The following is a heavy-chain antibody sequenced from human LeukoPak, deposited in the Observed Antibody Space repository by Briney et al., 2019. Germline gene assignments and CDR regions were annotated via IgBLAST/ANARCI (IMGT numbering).Heavy chain of an antibody. CDR1: GFTFSSYA. D-gene: IGHD2-2*01. CDR3: AEGGRFVVPAAHFDY. Sequence: GGSLRLSCAASGFTFSSYAMSWVRQAPGKGLEWVSAISGSGGSTYYADSVKGRFTISRDNSKNTLYLQMNSLRAEDTAVYYCAEGGRFVVPAAHFDYWGQGTLVTVSS. CDR2: ISGSGGST. J-gene: IGHJ4*02. V-gene: IGHV3-23*01.